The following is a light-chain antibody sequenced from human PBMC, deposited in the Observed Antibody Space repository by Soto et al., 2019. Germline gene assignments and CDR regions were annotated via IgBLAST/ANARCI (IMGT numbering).Light chain of an antibody. CDR3: QVWDSSSDHPYVV. CDR2: YDS. CDR1: NIGSKS. J-gene: IGLJ2*01. V-gene: IGLV3-21*04. Sequence: SYELTQPPSVSVAPGMTARITCGGNNIGSKSVHWYQQKPGQAPVLVIYYDSDRPSGIPERFSGSNSGNTATLTISRVEAGDEADYYCQVWDSSSDHPYVVFGGGTKVTVL.